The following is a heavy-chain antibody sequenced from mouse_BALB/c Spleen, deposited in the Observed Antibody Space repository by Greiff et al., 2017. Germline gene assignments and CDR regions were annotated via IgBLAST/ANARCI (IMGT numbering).Heavy chain of an antibody. CDR3: ADDYRYEGYYYAMDD. V-gene: IGHV14-3*02. Sequence: EVQLQQSGAELVKPGASVKLSCTASGFNIKDTYMHWVKQRPEQGLEWIGRIDPANGNTKYDPKFQGKATITANTSSNTAYLQLRSMTSEDTAVYYCADDYRYEGYYYAMDDWGQGTSVTVSS. J-gene: IGHJ4*01. D-gene: IGHD2-14*01. CDR2: IDPANGNT. CDR1: GFNIKDTY.